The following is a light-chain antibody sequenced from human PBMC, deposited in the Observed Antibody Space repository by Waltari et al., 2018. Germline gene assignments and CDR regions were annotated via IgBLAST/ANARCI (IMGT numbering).Light chain of an antibody. Sequence: IVLTQFPGTLSLSPGETATLSCRASQSVSSNYLAWYQEKPGQAPSLLIYAASSRATGVPDRISGSGSGTDFTLTLSRLEPEDFAVYYCQQHGTSPYTFGQGTKLQIK. V-gene: IGKV3-20*01. CDR2: AAS. CDR1: QSVSSNY. CDR3: QQHGTSPYT. J-gene: IGKJ2*01.